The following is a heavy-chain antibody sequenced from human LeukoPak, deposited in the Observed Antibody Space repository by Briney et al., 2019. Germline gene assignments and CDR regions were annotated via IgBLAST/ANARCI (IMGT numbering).Heavy chain of an antibody. CDR2: ISNSGSTI. V-gene: IGHV3-48*03. D-gene: IGHD6-19*01. CDR3: ARGGRAQLAVAGTHNIDY. Sequence: HPGGSLRLSCAASGFTFSSYEMNWVRQAPGKGLEWVSYISNSGSTIYYADSVKGRFTISRDNAKNSLYLQMNSLRAEDTAVYYCARGGRAQLAVAGTHNIDYWGQGTLVTVSS. CDR1: GFTFSSYE. J-gene: IGHJ4*02.